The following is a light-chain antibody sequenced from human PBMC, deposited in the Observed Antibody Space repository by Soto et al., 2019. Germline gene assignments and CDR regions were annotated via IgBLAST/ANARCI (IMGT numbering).Light chain of an antibody. CDR3: QQYNSYPVT. CDR1: QSISSW. V-gene: IGKV1-5*03. CDR2: KAS. J-gene: IGKJ1*01. Sequence: DIQMTQSPSTLSASVGDRVTITCRASQSISSWLAWYQQKPGKAPKLLIYKASSLESGVPSRFSGSGSGTEFTLTISSLQPDDFPTYYCQQYNSYPVTFGQGTKVEIK.